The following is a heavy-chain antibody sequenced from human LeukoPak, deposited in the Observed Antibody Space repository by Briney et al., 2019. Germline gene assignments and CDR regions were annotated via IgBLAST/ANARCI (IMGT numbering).Heavy chain of an antibody. CDR2: IIPIFGTA. Sequence: SVKVSCKASGGTFSSYAISWVRQAPGQGLEWMGGIIPIFGTANYTQKFQGRVTITADESTSTAYMELSSLRSEDTAVYYCATSRGYSANIDYWGQGTLVTVSS. D-gene: IGHD2-15*01. CDR1: GGTFSSYA. J-gene: IGHJ4*02. V-gene: IGHV1-69*13. CDR3: ATSRGYSANIDY.